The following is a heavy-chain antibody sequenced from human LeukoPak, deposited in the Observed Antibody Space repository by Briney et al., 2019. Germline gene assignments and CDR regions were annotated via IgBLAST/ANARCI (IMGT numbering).Heavy chain of an antibody. D-gene: IGHD1-26*01. CDR3: ARGDSGSWNYKRGFDY. V-gene: IGHV3-53*01. Sequence: GGSLRLSCAASGLAVSSNYMSWVRQAPGKGLGWGSIIYSGGSTEYTNSVKGPFTISRHNSKNMVYLQMNSLRAEDTAVYYCARGDSGSWNYKRGFDYWGQGTLVTVSS. CDR2: IYSGGST. CDR1: GLAVSSNY. J-gene: IGHJ4*02.